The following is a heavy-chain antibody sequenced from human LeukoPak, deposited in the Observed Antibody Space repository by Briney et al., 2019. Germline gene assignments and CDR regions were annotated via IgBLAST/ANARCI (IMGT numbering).Heavy chain of an antibody. J-gene: IGHJ5*02. V-gene: IGHV4-4*02. Sequence: PSETLLLTCAVPGGSISSSNWWRWVRQPPGKGLEWIGEIYHSGSTNYNPSLKSRVTISVDKSKNQFSLKPSSVTAADTAVYYCARNPPYCSSTSCPPKADWFDPWGQGTLVTVSS. CDR1: GGSISSSNW. CDR2: IYHSGST. D-gene: IGHD2-2*01. CDR3: ARNPPYCSSTSCPPKADWFDP.